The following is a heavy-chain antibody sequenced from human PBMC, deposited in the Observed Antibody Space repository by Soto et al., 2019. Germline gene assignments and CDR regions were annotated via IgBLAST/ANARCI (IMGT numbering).Heavy chain of an antibody. CDR2: INHSGST. V-gene: IGHV4-34*01. D-gene: IGHD4-17*01. CDR3: ARENTTGAFDI. CDR1: GGSFSGYY. J-gene: IGHJ3*02. Sequence: SETLSLTCAVYGGSFSGYYWSWIRQPPGKGLEWIGEINHSGSTNYNPSLKSRVTISVDTSKNQFSLKLSSVTAADTAVYCCARENTTGAFDIWGQGTMVTVSS.